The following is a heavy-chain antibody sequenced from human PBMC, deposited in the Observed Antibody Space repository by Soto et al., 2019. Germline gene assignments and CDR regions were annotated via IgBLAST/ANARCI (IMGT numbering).Heavy chain of an antibody. CDR1: GGSLSGYY. V-gene: IGHV4-34*01. CDR2: INHSGST. Sequence: SETLSLTCAVYGGSLSGYYWSWIRQPPGKGLEWIGEINHSGSTNYNPSLKSRVTISVDTSKNQFSLKLSSVTAADTAVYYCARGRGGYYGSGSYPRYYYYMDVWGKGTTVT. D-gene: IGHD3-10*01. J-gene: IGHJ6*03. CDR3: ARGRGGYYGSGSYPRYYYYMDV.